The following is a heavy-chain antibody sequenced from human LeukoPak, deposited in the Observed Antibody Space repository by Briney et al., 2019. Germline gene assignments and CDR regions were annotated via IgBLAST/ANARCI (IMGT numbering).Heavy chain of an antibody. CDR1: GYTFTGYY. CDR3: ARSPNSSSWFDP. J-gene: IGHJ5*02. Sequence: GASVTVSCKASGYTFTGYYMHWVRQAPGKGLEWMGWINPNSGGTNYAQTFQGRLTMTRHPSISTAYMELSRLRSDDPAVYYCARSPNSSSWFDPWGQGTLVTVSS. D-gene: IGHD6-13*01. V-gene: IGHV1-2*02. CDR2: INPNSGGT.